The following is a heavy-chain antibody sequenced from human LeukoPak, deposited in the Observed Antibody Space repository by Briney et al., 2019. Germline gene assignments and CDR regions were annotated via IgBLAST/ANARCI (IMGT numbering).Heavy chain of an antibody. CDR2: TRNKANSYTT. J-gene: IGHJ4*02. Sequence: GGSLRLSCAASGFTFSDHYVDWVRQAPGKGLEWVGRTRNKANSYTTEYAASVKGRFTISRDDSKNSLYLQMNSLKTEDTAVYYCARPAALRTGGYYFDYWGQGTLVTVSS. V-gene: IGHV3-72*01. CDR1: GFTFSDHY. D-gene: IGHD4-17*01. CDR3: ARPAALRTGGYYFDY.